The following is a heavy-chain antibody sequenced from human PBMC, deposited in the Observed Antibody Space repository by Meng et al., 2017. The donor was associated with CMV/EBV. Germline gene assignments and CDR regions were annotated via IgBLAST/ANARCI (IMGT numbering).Heavy chain of an antibody. Sequence: ASVKVSCKASGYTLSHYWMHWVRQAPGQGLEWVGIINPSGGSTTYAQKFQGRVVLTRDTSTSTVYMDLSSLRSEDRAVYYCARSGSTTSQQPGYFDLWGQGTTVTVSS. CDR1: GYTLSHYW. CDR2: INPSGGST. J-gene: IGHJ6*02. CDR3: ARSGSTTSQQPGYFDL. V-gene: IGHV1-46*01. D-gene: IGHD2-2*01.